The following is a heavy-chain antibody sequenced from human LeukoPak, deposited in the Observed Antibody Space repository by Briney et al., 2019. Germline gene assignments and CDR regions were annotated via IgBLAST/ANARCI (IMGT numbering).Heavy chain of an antibody. J-gene: IGHJ4*02. CDR2: INPNSGGT. D-gene: IGHD3-22*01. CDR1: GYTFTGYY. V-gene: IGHV1-2*02. CDR3: ARRERLSDSSGYHSTDFDY. Sequence: AASVKVSCKASGYTFTGYYMHWVRQAPGQGLEWMGWINPNSGGTNYAQKFQGRVTMTRDTSISTAYMELSRLRSDDTAVYYCARRERLSDSSGYHSTDFDYWGQGTLVTVSS.